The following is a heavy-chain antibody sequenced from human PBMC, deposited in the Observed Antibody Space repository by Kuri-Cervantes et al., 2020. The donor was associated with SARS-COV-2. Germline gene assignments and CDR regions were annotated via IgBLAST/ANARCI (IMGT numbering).Heavy chain of an antibody. V-gene: IGHV3-7*04. D-gene: IGHD3-16*01. CDR1: GFTFSSYW. CDR2: IKQDGSEK. J-gene: IGHJ4*02. Sequence: LTCAASGFTFSSYWMSWVRQAPGKGLEWVANIKQDGSEKYYVDSVKGRFTISRDNAKDSPYLQMNSLRAEDTAVYYCAREPGGTFDYWGQGTLVTVSS. CDR3: AREPGGTFDY.